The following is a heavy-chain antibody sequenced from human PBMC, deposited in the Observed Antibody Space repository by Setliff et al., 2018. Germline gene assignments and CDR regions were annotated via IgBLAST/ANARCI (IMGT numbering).Heavy chain of an antibody. CDR1: ASTFSNYW. J-gene: IGHJ5*02. V-gene: IGHV5-51*01. CDR3: ARALYPSSFIGHNWFDP. Sequence: GESLKISCKDSASTFSNYWIVWVRKMPGKGLEWMGMIYPDDSDTKYHPSFQGQVTISADKSISTAYLQWSSLKASDTAMYYCARALYPSSFIGHNWFDPWGQGTQVTVSS. CDR2: IYPDDSDT. D-gene: IGHD2-2*01.